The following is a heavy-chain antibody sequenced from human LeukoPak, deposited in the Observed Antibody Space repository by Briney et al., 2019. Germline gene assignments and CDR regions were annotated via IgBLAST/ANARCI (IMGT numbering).Heavy chain of an antibody. J-gene: IGHJ4*02. CDR1: GGSFSGYY. D-gene: IGHD3-22*01. Sequence: PSETLSLTCAVYGGSFSGYYWSWIRQPPGKGLEWIGEINHSGSTNYNPSLKSRVTISVDTSKNQFSLKLSSVTAADTAVYYCAREYYYDSSGYLPGDYWGQGTLVTVSS. V-gene: IGHV4-34*01. CDR3: AREYYYDSSGYLPGDY. CDR2: INHSGST.